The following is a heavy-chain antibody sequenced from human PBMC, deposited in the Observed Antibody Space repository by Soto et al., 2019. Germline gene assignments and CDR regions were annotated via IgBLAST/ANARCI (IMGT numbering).Heavy chain of an antibody. CDR2: FIPSFPAP. CDR3: ATGEVVPSFPNWLDT. D-gene: IGHD2-21*01. CDR1: GGTIKTYT. V-gene: IGHV1-69*12. Sequence: VQFVQSGAELKKPGSSVRVSCRASGGTIKTYTLSWVRQAPGQELEWMGAFIPSFPAPNFAQQFKGRLTLTEDESTNTGFMELSGLRPEDTALYCWATGEVVPSFPNWLDTWGQGTHVIVSS. J-gene: IGHJ5*02.